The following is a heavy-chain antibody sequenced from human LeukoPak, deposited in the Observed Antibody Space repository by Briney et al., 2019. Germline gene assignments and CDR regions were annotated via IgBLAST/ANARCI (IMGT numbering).Heavy chain of an antibody. D-gene: IGHD2-21*02. CDR1: GFNFSNYA. J-gene: IGHJ4*02. V-gene: IGHV3-21*01. CDR3: ARGLCGGDCYSD. CDR2: ISTTSSYI. Sequence: GGSLRLSCAASGFNFSNYAMSWVRQAPGKGLEWVSSISTTSSYIYYADSVKGRFTISRDNAKNSLYLQMNSLRAEDTAAYYCARGLCGGDCYSDWGQGTLVTVSS.